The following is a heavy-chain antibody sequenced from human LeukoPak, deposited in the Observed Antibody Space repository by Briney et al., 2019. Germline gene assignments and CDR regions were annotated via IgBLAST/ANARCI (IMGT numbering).Heavy chain of an antibody. Sequence: SETLSLTCTVSGGSINNYWWAWIRQPPGKGLQWIGYRHSSGTTSYNLSLESRVTIPIDTSRNQFSLKLNSVTAADTAVYYCARDSRGAGPDFDYWGQGTLVTVSS. D-gene: IGHD6-19*01. CDR1: GGSINNYW. V-gene: IGHV4-59*12. J-gene: IGHJ4*02. CDR2: RHSSGTT. CDR3: ARDSRGAGPDFDY.